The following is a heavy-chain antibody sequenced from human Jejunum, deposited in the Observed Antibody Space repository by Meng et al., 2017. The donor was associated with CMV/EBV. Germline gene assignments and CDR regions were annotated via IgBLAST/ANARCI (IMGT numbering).Heavy chain of an antibody. CDR1: GGSVSSASYL. V-gene: IGHV4-61*02. Sequence: QVQLQAPGPGLVKPSPTLSLTCIVSGGSVSSASYLWSWIRQPAGKGLEGIGRMYSSGSTYYNPSLKSRLTMSIDTSKNQFSLELSSVTAADTAVYYCARMTGTNYFGYWGQGTLVTVSS. CDR3: ARMTGTNYFGY. D-gene: IGHD3-9*01. CDR2: MYSSGST. J-gene: IGHJ4*02.